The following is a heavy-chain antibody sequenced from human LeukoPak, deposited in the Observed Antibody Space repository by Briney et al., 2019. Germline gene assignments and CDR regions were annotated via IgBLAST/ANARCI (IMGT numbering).Heavy chain of an antibody. CDR1: GGSISTYY. CDR2: IYHSGST. D-gene: IGHD6-13*01. Sequence: SETLSLTCTVSGGSISTYYWNWIRQPPGKGLEWIGYIYHSGSTNYNPSLQSRVTISVDTSKNQFSLNLNSVTAADAAVYYCARGAIAAAGRFDNWGQGTLVTVSS. J-gene: IGHJ4*01. CDR3: ARGAIAAAGRFDN. V-gene: IGHV4-59*12.